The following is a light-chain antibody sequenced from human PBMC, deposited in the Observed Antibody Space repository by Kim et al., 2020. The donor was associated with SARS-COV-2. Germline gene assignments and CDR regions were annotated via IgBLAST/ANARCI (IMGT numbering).Light chain of an antibody. Sequence: RSAYMGDRVTVNLHASQDRTHYLNWYQHKQGKAPKLLIYDASKLETGFPSRFSGSGSGTHFTFTISSLQPDDIATYYCHQYDDLIFGGGTKVDIK. CDR1: QDRTHY. V-gene: IGKV1-33*01. J-gene: IGKJ4*01. CDR3: HQYDDLI. CDR2: DAS.